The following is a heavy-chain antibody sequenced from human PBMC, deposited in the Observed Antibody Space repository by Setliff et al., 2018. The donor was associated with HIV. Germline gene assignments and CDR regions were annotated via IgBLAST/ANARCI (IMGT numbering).Heavy chain of an antibody. Sequence: PGGSLRLSCAASGFTFNSYAMTWVRQAPGKGLEWVAAISNSGDKTYLADSVKGRFTISRDNSKNTLYLQMNSLRTEDTAVYYCAKNRPYGMDVWGQGTTVTVSS. D-gene: IGHD6-6*01. CDR1: GFTFNSYA. CDR2: ISNSGDKT. CDR3: AKNRPYGMDV. J-gene: IGHJ6*02. V-gene: IGHV3-23*01.